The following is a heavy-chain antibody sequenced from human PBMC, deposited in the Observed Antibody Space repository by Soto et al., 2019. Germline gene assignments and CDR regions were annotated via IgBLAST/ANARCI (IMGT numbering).Heavy chain of an antibody. D-gene: IGHD1-26*01. CDR2: IYYSGST. CDR3: ARGVRGVYSGSYYWFDP. J-gene: IGHJ5*02. Sequence: SETLSLTCTVSGGSISSSSYYWGWIRQPPGKGLEWIGSIYYSGSTYYNPSLKSRVTISVDTSKNQFSLKLSSVTAADTAVYYCARGVRGVYSGSYYWFDPWGQGTLVTVSS. V-gene: IGHV4-39*07. CDR1: GGSISSSSYY.